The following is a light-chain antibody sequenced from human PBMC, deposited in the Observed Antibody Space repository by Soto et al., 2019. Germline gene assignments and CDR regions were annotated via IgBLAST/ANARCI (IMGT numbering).Light chain of an antibody. Sequence: EIVLTQSPGTLSLSPGERATLSCRASQSVSSNYLAWYQQKPGQAPMLLIYGASSRATGIPDRFSGSGSGTDFTLTISRLEPEDFAVYYCQQYGSSPRTFGQGTNVEIK. V-gene: IGKV3-20*01. CDR2: GAS. CDR1: QSVSSNY. CDR3: QQYGSSPRT. J-gene: IGKJ1*01.